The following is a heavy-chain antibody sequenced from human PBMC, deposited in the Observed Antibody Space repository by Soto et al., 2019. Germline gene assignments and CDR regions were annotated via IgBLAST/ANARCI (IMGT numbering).Heavy chain of an antibody. D-gene: IGHD3-10*01. V-gene: IGHV1-18*01. CDR3: ASECQYGSGIIYWYYGMDV. J-gene: IGHJ6*02. CDR2: ISAYNGNT. CDR1: GYTFTSYG. Sequence: QVQLVQSGAEVKKPGASVKVSCKASGYTFTSYGISWVRQAPGQGLEWMGWISAYNGNTNYAQKLQGRVTMTTDTSTSTAYMELRRLRSADTAVYYCASECQYGSGIIYWYYGMDVWGQGTTVTVSS.